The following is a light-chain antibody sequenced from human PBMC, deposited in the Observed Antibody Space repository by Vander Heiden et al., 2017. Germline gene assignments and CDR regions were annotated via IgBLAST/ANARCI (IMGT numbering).Light chain of an antibody. V-gene: IGLV1-47*01. Sequence: QPVLTHPPSASGPPGPRVTISCSGSSSNIGSNYVYWYQQLPGTAPKLLIYRNNQRPSGVPDRFSGSKSGTSASLAISGLRSEDEADYYCAAWDDSLSGWVFGGGTKLTVL. J-gene: IGLJ3*02. CDR1: SSNIGSNY. CDR2: RNN. CDR3: AAWDDSLSGWV.